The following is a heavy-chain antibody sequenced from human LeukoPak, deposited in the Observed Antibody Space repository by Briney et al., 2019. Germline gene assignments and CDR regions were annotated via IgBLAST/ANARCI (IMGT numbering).Heavy chain of an antibody. J-gene: IGHJ4*02. CDR2: FSSGAST. D-gene: IGHD3-22*01. CDR3: AKQRVSNGYYYFDY. CDR1: GFTISSYA. Sequence: RGGTLRLSCAASGFTISSYAISLVRQAPGKGLECVSSFSSGASTDYADSVKGRFTISRDNPKNTVYLQMNSLRAEDTAVYYCAKQRVSNGYYYFDYWGQGTLVTISS. V-gene: IGHV3-23*01.